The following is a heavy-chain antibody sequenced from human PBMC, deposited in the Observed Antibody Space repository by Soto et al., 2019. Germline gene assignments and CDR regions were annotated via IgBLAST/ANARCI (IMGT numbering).Heavy chain of an antibody. CDR1: GGSISSSSYY. CDR3: ARGLYSSGWYVMIFAY. J-gene: IGHJ4*02. Sequence: PSETLSLTCTVSGGSISSSSYYWGWIRQPPGKGLEWIGYIYYSGSTNYNPSLKSRVTISVDTSKNQFSLKLSSVTAADTAVYYCARGLYSSGWYVMIFAYPGQRT. CDR2: IYYSGST. V-gene: IGHV4-61*05. D-gene: IGHD6-13*01.